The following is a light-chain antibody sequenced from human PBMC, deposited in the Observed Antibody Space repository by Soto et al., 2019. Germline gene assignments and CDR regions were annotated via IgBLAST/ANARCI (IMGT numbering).Light chain of an antibody. V-gene: IGKV3-11*01. CDR3: QQRSTWR. J-gene: IGKJ4*01. CDR1: QSVSSY. Sequence: EIVLTQSPATLSLSPGERATLSCRASQSVSSYLAWYQQKPGQAPSLLIYDASVRGTGIPARFSGSGSGTEFTPTSSSLEPEDVAVYYCQQRSTWRFGGGTKVEIK. CDR2: DAS.